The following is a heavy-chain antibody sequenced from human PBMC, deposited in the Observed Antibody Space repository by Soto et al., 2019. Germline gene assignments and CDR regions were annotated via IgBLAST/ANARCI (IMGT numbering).Heavy chain of an antibody. CDR3: RIATAGSYYYYMDV. Sequence: ASVKVSCKASGYTFTSYDINWVRQATGQVRECMVWMNPNSGNTGYXXKFQGRVXXTGNGSISTAXMELSXVRSEETAVXYCRIATAGSYYYYMDVWRKGTTVTVSS. CDR2: MNPNSGNT. J-gene: IGHJ6*03. D-gene: IGHD6-13*01. V-gene: IGHV1-8*01. CDR1: GYTFTSYD.